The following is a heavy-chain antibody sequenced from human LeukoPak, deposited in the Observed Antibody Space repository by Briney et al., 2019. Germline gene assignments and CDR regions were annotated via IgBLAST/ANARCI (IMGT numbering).Heavy chain of an antibody. Sequence: GESLKISCKGSGYSFTSYWIGWVRQMPGKGLEWMGIIYPGDSDTRYSPSFQGQVTISADKSISTAYLQWSSLKASDTAMYYCARRIGSSSGYYYYYGMDVWGQGTTVTVSS. D-gene: IGHD2-2*01. CDR2: IYPGDSDT. CDR3: ARRIGSSSGYYYYYGMDV. CDR1: GYSFTSYW. V-gene: IGHV5-51*01. J-gene: IGHJ6*02.